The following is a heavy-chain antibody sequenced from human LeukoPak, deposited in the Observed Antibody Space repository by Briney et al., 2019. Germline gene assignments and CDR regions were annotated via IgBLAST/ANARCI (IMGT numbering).Heavy chain of an antibody. V-gene: IGHV2-5*02. J-gene: IGHJ3*02. Sequence: SGPTLVKPTQTLTLTCTFSGFSLSISGVGVGWIRQPPGKALEWLALIYWDDDKRYSPSLKSRLTITKDTSKTQVVLTMTNMDPVDTAKNYCCNAKLLQSFGIWGQGNIVTVPS. CDR2: IYWDDDK. CDR3: CNAKLLQSFGI. CDR1: GFSLSISGVG. D-gene: IGHD2-15*01.